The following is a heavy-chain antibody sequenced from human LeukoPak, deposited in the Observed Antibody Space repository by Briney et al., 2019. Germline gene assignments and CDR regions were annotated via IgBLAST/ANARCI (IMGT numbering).Heavy chain of an antibody. Sequence: ASVKVSCKASGYTFTSYDINWVRQAPGQGLEWMGWMNPNSGNTGYAQKFQGRVTMTRNTSISTAYMELSSLRSEDTAVYYCARSNHKMGLPRIWVYWGQGTLVTVSS. CDR1: GYTFTSYD. V-gene: IGHV1-8*01. CDR3: ARSNHKMGLPRIWVY. J-gene: IGHJ4*02. D-gene: IGHD1-7*01. CDR2: MNPNSGNT.